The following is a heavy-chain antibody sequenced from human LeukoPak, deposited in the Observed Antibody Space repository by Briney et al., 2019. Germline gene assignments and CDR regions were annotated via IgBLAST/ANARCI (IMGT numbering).Heavy chain of an antibody. J-gene: IGHJ4*02. V-gene: IGHV4-34*01. CDR3: ARNNYGDIIFDY. D-gene: IGHD4-17*01. Sequence: SETLSLTCALYGGSFSGYYWSWIRQPPGKGLEWIGEINHSGSVNYNPSPKSRVTISIDTSKNQFSVRLTSVTAADTAVYYCARNNYGDIIFDYWGQGTLVTVSS. CDR2: INHSGSV. CDR1: GGSFSGYY.